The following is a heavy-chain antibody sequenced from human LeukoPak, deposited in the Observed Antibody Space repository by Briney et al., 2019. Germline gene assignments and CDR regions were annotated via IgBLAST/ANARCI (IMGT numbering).Heavy chain of an antibody. Sequence: GGSLRLSCAASGFTFSSYGMHWVRQAPGKGLEWVAFIRYDGSNKYYADSVKGRFTISRDNSKNTLYLQMNSLRAEDTAVYYCAKDRMAYCGGDCQGYFQHWGQGTLVTVSS. CDR2: IRYDGSNK. D-gene: IGHD2-21*01. CDR3: AKDRMAYCGGDCQGYFQH. CDR1: GFTFSSYG. V-gene: IGHV3-30*02. J-gene: IGHJ1*01.